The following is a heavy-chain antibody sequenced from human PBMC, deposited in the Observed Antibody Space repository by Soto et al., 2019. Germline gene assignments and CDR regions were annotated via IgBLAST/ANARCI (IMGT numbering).Heavy chain of an antibody. CDR3: ARGSRRARTVDY. CDR2: MNPNSGNT. V-gene: IGHV1-8*01. Sequence: QVQLVQSGAEVKKPGASVKVSCKASGYTFTSYDINWVRQATGQGLERMGWMNPNSGNTGYAQKFQGRVTMTRNASISTAYMELSSLRSEDTAVYYCARGSRRARTVDYWGQGTLVTVSS. J-gene: IGHJ4*02. CDR1: GYTFTSYD. D-gene: IGHD2-21*02.